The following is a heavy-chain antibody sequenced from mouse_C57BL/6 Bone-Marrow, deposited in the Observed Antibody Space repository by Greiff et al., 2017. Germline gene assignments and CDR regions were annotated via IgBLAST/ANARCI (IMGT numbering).Heavy chain of an antibody. CDR3: TRDGDYGSSSDY. Sequence: EVKVIESGEGLVKPGGSLKLSCAASGFTFSSYAMSWVRQTPEKRLEWVAYISSGGDYIYYADTVKGRFTISRDNARNTLYLQMSSLKSEDTAMYYCTRDGDYGSSSDYGGQGTTLTVSS. V-gene: IGHV5-9-1*02. D-gene: IGHD1-1*01. CDR1: GFTFSSYA. J-gene: IGHJ2*01. CDR2: ISSGGDYI.